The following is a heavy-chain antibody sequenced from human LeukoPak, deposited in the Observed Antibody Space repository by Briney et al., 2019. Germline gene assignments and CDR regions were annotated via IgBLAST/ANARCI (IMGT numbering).Heavy chain of an antibody. V-gene: IGHV3-23*01. CDR1: GFTVSSNY. J-gene: IGHJ4*02. D-gene: IGHD6-19*01. CDR3: AKGEYSSGWTRFDY. Sequence: PGGSLRLSCAASGFTVSSNYMSWVRQAPGKGLEWVSAISGSGGSTYYADSVKGRFTISRDNSKNTLYLQMNSLRAEDTAVYYCAKGEYSSGWTRFDYWGQGTLVTVSS. CDR2: ISGSGGST.